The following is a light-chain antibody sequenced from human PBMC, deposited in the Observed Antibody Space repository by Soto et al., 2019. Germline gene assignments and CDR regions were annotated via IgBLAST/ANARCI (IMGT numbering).Light chain of an antibody. V-gene: IGLV2-14*01. CDR2: DIN. CDR1: SSDVGNYIF. J-gene: IGLJ1*01. CDR3: VSYTTSASYV. Sequence: QSALTQPASVSGSPGQSITISCTGTSSDVGNYIFVSWYRQHPGKAPKLMIYDINNRPSGVSNRFSGSKSGNTAYLTISGLQAEDEADYYCVSYTTSASYVFGTGTQLTVL.